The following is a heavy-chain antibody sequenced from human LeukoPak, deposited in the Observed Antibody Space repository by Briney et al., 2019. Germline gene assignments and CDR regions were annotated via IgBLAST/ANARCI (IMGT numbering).Heavy chain of an antibody. CDR2: ISSSSSTI. D-gene: IGHD3-10*01. CDR1: GFTFSSYS. V-gene: IGHV3-48*01. Sequence: PGGSLRLSCAASGFTFSSYSMNWVRQAPGKGLEWVSYISSSSSTIYYADSVKGRFTISRDNAKNSLYLQMNSLRAEDTAVYYCARDGRLLWFGELFTYWGQGTLVTVSS. J-gene: IGHJ4*02. CDR3: ARDGRLLWFGELFTY.